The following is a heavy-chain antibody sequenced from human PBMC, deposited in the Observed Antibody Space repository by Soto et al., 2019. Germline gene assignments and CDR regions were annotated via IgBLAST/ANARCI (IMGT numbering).Heavy chain of an antibody. CDR1: GFTFSSYG. CDR3: AKAHGRDGYNWGGSDFDY. J-gene: IGHJ4*02. CDR2: ISYDGSNK. D-gene: IGHD5-18*01. Sequence: GGSLRLSCAASGFTFSSYGMHWVRQAPGKALEWVAVISYDGSNKYYADSVKGRFTISRDNSKNTLYLQMNSLRAEDTAVYYCAKAHGRDGYNWGGSDFDYWALGTLVTVSS. V-gene: IGHV3-30*18.